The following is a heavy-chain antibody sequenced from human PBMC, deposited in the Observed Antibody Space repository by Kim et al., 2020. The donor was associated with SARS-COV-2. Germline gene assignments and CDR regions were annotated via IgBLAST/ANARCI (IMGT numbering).Heavy chain of an antibody. J-gene: IGHJ4*02. D-gene: IGHD6-19*01. CDR2: IYYSGIN. CDR1: GGSISSYY. Sequence: SETLSLTCTVSGGSISSYYWSWIRQPPGKGLEWIGNIYYSGINNYNLSLKSRVTVSVDASKNQFSLKLSSVTAADTAVYYCARGAVAGTWGQGTLVTVSS. V-gene: IGHV4-59*01. CDR3: ARGAVAGT.